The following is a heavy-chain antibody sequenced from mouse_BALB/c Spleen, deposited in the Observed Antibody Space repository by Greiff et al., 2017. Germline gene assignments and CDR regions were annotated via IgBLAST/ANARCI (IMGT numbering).Heavy chain of an antibody. J-gene: IGHJ1*01. Sequence: VKLDESGGGLVKPGGSLKLSCAASGFTFSSYAMSWVRQSPEKRLEWVAEISSGGSYTYYPDTVTGRFTISRDNAKNTLYLEMSSLRSEDTAMYYCARDYGSSYRYFDVWGAGTTVTVSS. V-gene: IGHV5-9-4*01. CDR1: GFTFSSYA. CDR3: ARDYGSSYRYFDV. D-gene: IGHD1-1*01. CDR2: ISSGGSYT.